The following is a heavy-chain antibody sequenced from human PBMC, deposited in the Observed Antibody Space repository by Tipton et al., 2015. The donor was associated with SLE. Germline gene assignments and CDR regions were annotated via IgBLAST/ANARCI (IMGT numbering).Heavy chain of an antibody. V-gene: IGHV3-30*04. CDR3: ARDRGRIAAAGRVY. D-gene: IGHD6-13*01. CDR2: ISYDGTNR. J-gene: IGHJ4*02. CDR1: GFTFSRYT. Sequence: SLRLSCAASGFTFSRYTMHWVRQAPDKGLEWVAVISYDGTNRYYADSVKGRFTISRDNSKNTLYLQMNSLRAEDTAVYYCARDRGRIAAAGRVYWGQGTLVTVSS.